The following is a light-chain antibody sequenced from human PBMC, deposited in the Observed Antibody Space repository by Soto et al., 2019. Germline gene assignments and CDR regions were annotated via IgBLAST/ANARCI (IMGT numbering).Light chain of an antibody. CDR3: QQRSEWPIT. Sequence: EIVLTQSPATLSLSPGERATLSCRASQSISNYLVWYQHKPGQAPRLLISGASNRATDIPARFSGSGSGADFTLTISSLEPEDFAVYYCQQRSEWPITFGQGSRLEI. V-gene: IGKV3-11*01. CDR1: QSISNY. J-gene: IGKJ5*01. CDR2: GAS.